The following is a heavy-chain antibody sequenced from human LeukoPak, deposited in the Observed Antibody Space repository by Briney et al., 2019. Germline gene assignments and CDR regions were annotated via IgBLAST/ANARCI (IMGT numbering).Heavy chain of an antibody. CDR3: ARGGSITTIRGVIITDAFDI. J-gene: IGHJ3*02. Sequence: GASVKVSCKASGYTFTTYGTIWVRQAPGQGLEWIVWISAYNSNTNYSQKLQGRVTMTTDTSTTTAYMELGSLRSDDTAVYYCARGGSITTIRGVIITDAFDIWGQGTMVTVSS. V-gene: IGHV1-18*01. D-gene: IGHD3-10*01. CDR1: GYTFTTYG. CDR2: ISAYNSNT.